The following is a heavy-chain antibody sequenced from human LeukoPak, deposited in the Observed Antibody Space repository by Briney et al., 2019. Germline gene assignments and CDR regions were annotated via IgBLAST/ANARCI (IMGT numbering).Heavy chain of an antibody. CDR2: IIPIFGTA. J-gene: IGHJ4*02. Sequence: GSSVKVSCKASGGTFSSYAISWVRQAPGQGLEWMGRIIPIFGTANYAQKFQGRVTITTDESTSTAYMELSSLRSEDTAVYYCARDHHDFWSGYKTSHYFDYWGQGTLVTVSS. D-gene: IGHD3-3*01. CDR1: GGTFSSYA. V-gene: IGHV1-69*05. CDR3: ARDHHDFWSGYKTSHYFDY.